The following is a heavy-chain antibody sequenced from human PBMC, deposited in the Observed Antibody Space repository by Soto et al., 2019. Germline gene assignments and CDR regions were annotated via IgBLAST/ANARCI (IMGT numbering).Heavy chain of an antibody. D-gene: IGHD3-10*01. V-gene: IGHV3-15*07. CDR1: GFTFSNAW. Sequence: EVQLVESGGGLVKPGGSLRLSCAASGFTFSNAWMNWVRQAPGKGLEWVGRIKSKTDGGTTDYAAPVKGRFTISRDDSKNTLYLQMNSLKTEDPAVYYCTMRLDHSYGSGSYYRIDYWGQGTLVTVSS. J-gene: IGHJ4*02. CDR2: IKSKTDGGTT. CDR3: TMRLDHSYGSGSYYRIDY.